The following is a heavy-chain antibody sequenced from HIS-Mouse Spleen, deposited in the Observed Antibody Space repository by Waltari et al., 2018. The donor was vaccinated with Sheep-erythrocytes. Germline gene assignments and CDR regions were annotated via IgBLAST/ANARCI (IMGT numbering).Heavy chain of an antibody. CDR1: GGSISSGDYY. V-gene: IGHV4-30-4*01. CDR2: SYDSGST. D-gene: IGHD4-17*01. Sequence: QVQLQESGPGLVKPSQTLSLTCTVAGGSISSGDYYWSWIRQPPGKGLEWFGYSYDSGSTYYTPSLKSRVTISGDTSKNQFSLELSSVTAADTAVYYCARTDYGDYFGWFDPWGQGTLVTVSS. J-gene: IGHJ5*02. CDR3: ARTDYGDYFGWFDP.